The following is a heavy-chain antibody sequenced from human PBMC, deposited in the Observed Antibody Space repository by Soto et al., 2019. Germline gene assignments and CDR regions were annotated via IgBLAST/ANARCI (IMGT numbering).Heavy chain of an antibody. J-gene: IGHJ4*02. D-gene: IGHD3-10*01. CDR1: GVSVSSGSFY. CDR3: TRDHSYYGSGSYLDY. V-gene: IGHV4-61*01. Sequence: SETLSLTCTVSGVSVSSGSFYWSWIRQPPGKGLEWIGNVYYSGSTNYNPSLKSRVTISVDTSKNQFSLKLSSVTAADTAVYYCTRDHSYYGSGSYLDYWGQGTLVTVSS. CDR2: VYYSGST.